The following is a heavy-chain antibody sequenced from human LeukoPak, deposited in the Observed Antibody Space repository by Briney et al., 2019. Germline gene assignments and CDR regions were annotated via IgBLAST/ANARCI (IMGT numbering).Heavy chain of an antibody. CDR1: GYSFTSYW. D-gene: IGHD4-17*01. CDR2: IYPGDSDT. Sequence: GESLKISCKGSGYSFTSYWIGWVRQMPGKGLEWMGIIYPGDSDTRYSPSYQGQVTISADKSINTAYLQWSSLKASDTAMYYCARDYGDYVGAFDIWGQGTMVTVSS. CDR3: ARDYGDYVGAFDI. J-gene: IGHJ3*02. V-gene: IGHV5-51*01.